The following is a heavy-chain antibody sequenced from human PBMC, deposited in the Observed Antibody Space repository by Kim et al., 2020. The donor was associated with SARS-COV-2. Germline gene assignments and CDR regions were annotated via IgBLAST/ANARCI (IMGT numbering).Heavy chain of an antibody. J-gene: IGHJ4*02. CDR1: GGSINYY. CDR2: IYYSGTP. Sequence: SETLSLTCAVSGGSINYYWSWIRQAPGKGLEWIGSIYYSGTPDYNPSLKSRVIISVDMFKKEFSLKLSSVTAADTAVYYCARGEQWQDFDYWGQGILVTVSS. D-gene: IGHD6-19*01. CDR3: ARGEQWQDFDY. V-gene: IGHV4-59*13.